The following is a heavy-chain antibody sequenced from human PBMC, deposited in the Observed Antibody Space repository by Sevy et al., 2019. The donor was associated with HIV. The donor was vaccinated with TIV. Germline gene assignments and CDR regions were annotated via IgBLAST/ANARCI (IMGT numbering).Heavy chain of an antibody. D-gene: IGHD3-22*01. J-gene: IGHJ3*01. CDR2: IFDNRGVT. CDR1: GFTFTTYA. V-gene: IGHV3-23*01. Sequence: QLGVSLRLSCAASGFTFTTYAMHWVRQTPGKGLEWVSTIFDNRGVTSYADSVKGRFTISRDTSKNTLSLQMNSLRAEDTAVYYCAGGRYDSSGSFDAFDVWGQGTMVTVSS. CDR3: AGGRYDSSGSFDAFDV.